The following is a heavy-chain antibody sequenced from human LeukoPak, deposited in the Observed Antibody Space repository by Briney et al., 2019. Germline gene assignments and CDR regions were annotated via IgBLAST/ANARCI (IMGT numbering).Heavy chain of an antibody. CDR2: IYTSGST. V-gene: IGHV4-4*07. CDR1: GGSISSYD. D-gene: IGHD6-13*01. J-gene: IGHJ5*02. Sequence: PSETLSLTCTVSGGSISSYDWSWIRQPAGRGLEWSGRIYTSGSTNYNPSLKSRVTMSVDTSKNHFSLKLSSVTAADTAVYYCARPTAAAGIMDNWFDPWGQGTLVTVSS. CDR3: ARPTAAAGIMDNWFDP.